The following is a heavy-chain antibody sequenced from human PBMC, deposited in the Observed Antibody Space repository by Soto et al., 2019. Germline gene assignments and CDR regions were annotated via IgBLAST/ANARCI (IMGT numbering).Heavy chain of an antibody. Sequence: GGSLRLPCAASGFTFSSYAMSWVRQAPGKGLEWVSAISGSGGSTYYADSVKGRFTISRDNSKNTLYLQMNSRRAEETAVYYGAKGDARYGSGSRNYYYYYMDVWGKGTTVTVSS. CDR3: AKGDARYGSGSRNYYYYYMDV. J-gene: IGHJ6*03. V-gene: IGHV3-23*01. D-gene: IGHD3-10*01. CDR1: GFTFSSYA. CDR2: ISGSGGST.